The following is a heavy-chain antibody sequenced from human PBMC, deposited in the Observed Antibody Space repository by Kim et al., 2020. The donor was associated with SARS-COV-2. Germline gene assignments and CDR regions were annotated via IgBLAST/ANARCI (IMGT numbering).Heavy chain of an antibody. CDR3: AREREPGGAYCSGGSCYSEFGHLYYYGMDV. D-gene: IGHD2-15*01. J-gene: IGHJ6*02. V-gene: IGHV3-48*02. Sequence: GGSLRLSCAASGFTFSSYSMNWVRQAPGKGLEWVSYISSSSSTIYYADSVKGRFTISRDNAKNSLYLQMNSLRDEDTAVYYCAREREPGGAYCSGGSCYSEFGHLYYYGMDVWGQGTTVTVSS. CDR2: ISSSSSTI. CDR1: GFTFSSYS.